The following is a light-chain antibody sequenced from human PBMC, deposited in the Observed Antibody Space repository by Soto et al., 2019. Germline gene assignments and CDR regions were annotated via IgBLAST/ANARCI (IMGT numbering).Light chain of an antibody. Sequence: SALTQPASVSGSPGQSITISCTGTSSDVGSYNLVSWYQQHPGKAPKLMIYEGSKRPSGVSDRFSGSKSGNTASLTISGLQAEDEADYYCCSYAGSGTPYVFGNGTKVTVL. V-gene: IGLV2-23*01. CDR2: EGS. J-gene: IGLJ1*01. CDR1: SSDVGSYNL. CDR3: CSYAGSGTPYV.